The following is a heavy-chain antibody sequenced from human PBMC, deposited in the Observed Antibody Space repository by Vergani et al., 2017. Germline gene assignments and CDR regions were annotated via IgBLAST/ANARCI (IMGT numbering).Heavy chain of an antibody. CDR3: ARDRFSGDLLGLVSYMDL. Sequence: EEQLLQSGGHLVQPGGSLRLSCAASGFTFSALAMTWVRQGPGKGLEWVSAIRGSGGSTDYADSVKDRFTISRDNGKNRLFLQMNNVRAEDAAVYYCARDRFSGDLLGLVSYMDLWGKGTTVTVSS. CDR2: IRGSGGST. D-gene: IGHD1-26*01. J-gene: IGHJ6*03. CDR1: GFTFSALA. V-gene: IGHV3-23*01.